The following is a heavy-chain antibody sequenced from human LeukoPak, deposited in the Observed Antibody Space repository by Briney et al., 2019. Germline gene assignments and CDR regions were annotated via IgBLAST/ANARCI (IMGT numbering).Heavy chain of an antibody. CDR1: GFTFSSYA. D-gene: IGHD3-16*01. CDR2: ISGSGGST. CDR3: ASEGGIWHYFDY. Sequence: GGSLRLSCAASGFTFSSYAMSWVRQAPGKGLEWVSAISGSGGSTYYADSVKGRFTISRDNSKNTLYLQMNSLRAEDTAIYYCASEGGIWHYFDYWGQGTLVTVSS. V-gene: IGHV3-23*01. J-gene: IGHJ4*02.